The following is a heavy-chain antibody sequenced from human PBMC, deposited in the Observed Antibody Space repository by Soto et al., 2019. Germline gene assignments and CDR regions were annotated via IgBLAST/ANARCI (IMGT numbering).Heavy chain of an antibody. CDR3: ASSSWYFDY. CDR2: ISAYNGNT. J-gene: IGHJ4*02. CDR1: RHTFTRYY. D-gene: IGHD6-13*01. Sequence: ASVKVSCKASRHTFTRYYMHWVRQAPGQGLERMGWISAYNGNTNYAQKLQGRVTMTTDTSTSTAYMELRSLRSDDKAVYYCASSSWYFDYWGQGTLVTVSS. V-gene: IGHV1-18*04.